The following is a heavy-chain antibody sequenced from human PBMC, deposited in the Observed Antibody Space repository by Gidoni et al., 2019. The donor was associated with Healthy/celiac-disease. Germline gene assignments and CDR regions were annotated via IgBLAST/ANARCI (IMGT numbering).Heavy chain of an antibody. J-gene: IGHJ4*02. CDR2: ISGSGGST. CDR3: AKTSPGVVVIPSFDY. CDR1: GFPFSSYA. Sequence: EVQLLESGGGLVQPGGSLRLSCAASGFPFSSYAMSWVRQAPGKGLEWVSAISGSGGSTYFADSVKGRFTISRDNSKNTLYLQMNSLRAEDTAVYYCAKTSPGVVVIPSFDYWGQGTLVTVSS. D-gene: IGHD3-22*01. V-gene: IGHV3-23*01.